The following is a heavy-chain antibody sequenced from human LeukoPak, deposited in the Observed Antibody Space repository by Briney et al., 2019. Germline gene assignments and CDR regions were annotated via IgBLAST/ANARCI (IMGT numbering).Heavy chain of an antibody. CDR2: IKKDGSEK. V-gene: IGHV3-7*01. CDR3: ARTYYEDAFDI. J-gene: IGHJ3*02. Sequence: GGSLRLSCAASGFTFSSYWMSWVRQAAGKGLEWVANIKKDGSEKYYVDSVKGRFTISRDNAKTSLYLQMNSLRAEDTAVYYCARTYYEDAFDIWGQGTMVTVSS. D-gene: IGHD3-22*01. CDR1: GFTFSSYW.